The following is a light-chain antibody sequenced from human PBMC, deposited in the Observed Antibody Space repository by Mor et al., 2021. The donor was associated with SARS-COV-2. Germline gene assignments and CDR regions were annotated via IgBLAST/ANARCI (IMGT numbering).Light chain of an antibody. J-gene: IGKJ2*01. V-gene: IGKV3-15*01. CDR1: QSISSS. Sequence: TLSYMGSQSISSSLAWYQQKSGQGPRLLIYGAFTRATGIPARVSGSGSGTEFNLTISSLQSEDFAVFFCQQYDDWPSTF. CDR2: GAF. CDR3: QQYDDWPST.